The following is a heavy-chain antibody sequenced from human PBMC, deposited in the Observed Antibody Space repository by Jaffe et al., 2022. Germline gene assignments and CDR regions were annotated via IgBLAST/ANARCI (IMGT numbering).Heavy chain of an antibody. Sequence: EVQLVESGGGLVQPGGSLRLSCAASGFTFSSYEMNWVRQAPGKGLEWVSYISSSGSTIYYADSVKGRFTISRDNAKNSLYLQMNSLRAEDTAVYYCARGDYDILTGYYPLAYWGQGTLVTVSS. V-gene: IGHV3-48*03. CDR2: ISSSGSTI. D-gene: IGHD3-9*01. CDR3: ARGDYDILTGYYPLAY. J-gene: IGHJ4*02. CDR1: GFTFSSYE.